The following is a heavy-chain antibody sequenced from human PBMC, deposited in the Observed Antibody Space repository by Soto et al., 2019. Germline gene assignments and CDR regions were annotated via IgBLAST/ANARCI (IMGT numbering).Heavy chain of an antibody. J-gene: IGHJ5*02. CDR1: GYSFTSYW. V-gene: IGHV5-51*01. CDR3: ARPFDTSGWYDH. D-gene: IGHD6-19*01. Sequence: GESLKISCKGSGYSFTSYWIAWVRQMPGKGLECMGIIYPGDSDTRYSPSFDGQVTISADKSINTAYLQWSSLKPSDSAMSYCARPFDTSGWYDHWGQGTLVTASS. CDR2: IYPGDSDT.